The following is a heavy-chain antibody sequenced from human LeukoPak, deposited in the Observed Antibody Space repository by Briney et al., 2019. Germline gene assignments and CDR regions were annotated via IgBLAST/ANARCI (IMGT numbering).Heavy chain of an antibody. CDR2: ISGSGGST. J-gene: IGHJ5*02. V-gene: IGHV3-23*01. Sequence: GGSLRLSCAASGFTFSSYAMSWVRQAPGKGLEWVSAISGSGGSTYYADSVKGRFTISRDNSKNTLYLQRNSLRAEDTAVYYCAKDCLGYCSGGRNHWGQGTLVTVSS. CDR1: GFTFSSYA. D-gene: IGHD2-15*01. CDR3: AKDCLGYCSGGRNH.